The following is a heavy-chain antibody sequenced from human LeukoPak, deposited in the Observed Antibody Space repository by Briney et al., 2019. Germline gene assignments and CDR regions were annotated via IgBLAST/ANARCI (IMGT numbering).Heavy chain of an antibody. D-gene: IGHD3-9*01. Sequence: GASVKVSCKASGGTFSSYAISWVRQAPGQGLEWMGVIIPIFGTANYAQKFQGRVTITADESTSTAYMELSSLRSEDTAVYYCARSKSYDILTGSLDYWGQGTLVTVSS. CDR2: IIPIFGTA. CDR3: ARSKSYDILTGSLDY. J-gene: IGHJ4*02. CDR1: GGTFSSYA. V-gene: IGHV1-69*13.